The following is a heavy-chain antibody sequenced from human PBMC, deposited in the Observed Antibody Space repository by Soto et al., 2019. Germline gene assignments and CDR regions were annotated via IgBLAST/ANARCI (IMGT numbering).Heavy chain of an antibody. Sequence: PGRSLSLSCAASGFTFSSYDMSWVLQGPGKGLEWVSAISGSGGSTYYADSVKGRFTISRDNSKNTLYLQMNSLRAEDTAVYYCAKVGMGATIFGLDYWGQGTLVTVSS. D-gene: IGHD1-26*01. J-gene: IGHJ4*02. CDR1: GFTFSSYD. CDR2: ISGSGGST. V-gene: IGHV3-23*01. CDR3: AKVGMGATIFGLDY.